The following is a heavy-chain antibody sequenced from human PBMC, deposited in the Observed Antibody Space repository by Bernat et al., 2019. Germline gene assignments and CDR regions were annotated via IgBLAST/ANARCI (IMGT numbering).Heavy chain of an antibody. D-gene: IGHD3-10*01. J-gene: IGHJ4*02. V-gene: IGHV3-21*01. CDR3: ARGLGVYGSGSWADY. CDR2: ISSSSSYI. Sequence: EVQLVESGGGLVKPGGSLRLSCAASGFTFSSYSMNWVRQAPGKGLEWVSSISSSSSYIYYADSVKGRFTISRDNAKNSLYLQMNSQRAEDTAVYYCARGLGVYGSGSWADYWGQGTLVTVSS. CDR1: GFTFSSYS.